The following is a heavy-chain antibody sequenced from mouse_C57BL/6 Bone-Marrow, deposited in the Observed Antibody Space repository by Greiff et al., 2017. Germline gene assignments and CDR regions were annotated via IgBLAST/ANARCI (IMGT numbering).Heavy chain of an antibody. J-gene: IGHJ2*01. Sequence: VQLQQSGAELVRPGTSVKVSCKASGYAFTNYLIEWVKQRPGQGLEWIGVINPGSGGTNYNEKFKGKVTLTADKSSSTAYMQLSSLTSEDSAVXFGARRYGSSLRVFDYWGQGTTLTVSS. D-gene: IGHD1-1*01. CDR3: ARRYGSSLRVFDY. CDR2: INPGSGGT. V-gene: IGHV1-54*01. CDR1: GYAFTNYL.